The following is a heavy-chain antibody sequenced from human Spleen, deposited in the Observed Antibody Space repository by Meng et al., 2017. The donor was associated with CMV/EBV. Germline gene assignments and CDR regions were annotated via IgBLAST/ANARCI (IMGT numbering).Heavy chain of an antibody. J-gene: IGHJ6*02. CDR3: ARGHGGSSVPHLYYYGMDV. Sequence: SETLSLTCTVSGGSISSYYWSWIRQPPGKALEWIGYIYYSGSTKYNPSLKSRVTISVDTSKNQFSLKLSSVTAADTAVYYCARGHGGSSVPHLYYYGMDVWGQGTTVTVSS. CDR2: IYYSGST. D-gene: IGHD6-6*01. V-gene: IGHV4-59*01. CDR1: GGSISSYY.